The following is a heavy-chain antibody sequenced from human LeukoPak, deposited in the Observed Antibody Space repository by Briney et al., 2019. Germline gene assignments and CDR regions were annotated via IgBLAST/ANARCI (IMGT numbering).Heavy chain of an antibody. J-gene: IGHJ4*02. CDR1: GGTFSTYA. V-gene: IGHV1-69*04. CDR2: IITILGIA. Sequence: ASVKVSCKASGGTFSTYAISWVRQAPGQGLEWMGRIITILGIANYAQKFQGRVTITADKSTSTAYMELSRLRSEDTAVYYCARGFTTVTTELYYFDYWGQGTLVTVSS. CDR3: ARGFTTVTTELYYFDY. D-gene: IGHD4-17*01.